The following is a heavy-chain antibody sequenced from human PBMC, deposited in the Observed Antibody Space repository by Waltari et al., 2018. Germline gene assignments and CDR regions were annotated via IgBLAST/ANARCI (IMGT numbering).Heavy chain of an antibody. Sequence: QVQLVQSGAEVKKPGSSVKVSCKASGGTFSSYAISWVRQAPGQGLEWMGGSIPIFGTANYAQKFQGRVTITADESTSTAYMELSSLRSEDTAVYYCARDHGPYYYYGMDVWGQGTTVTVSS. V-gene: IGHV1-69*12. CDR3: ARDHGPYYYYGMDV. J-gene: IGHJ6*02. CDR2: SIPIFGTA. CDR1: GGTFSSYA.